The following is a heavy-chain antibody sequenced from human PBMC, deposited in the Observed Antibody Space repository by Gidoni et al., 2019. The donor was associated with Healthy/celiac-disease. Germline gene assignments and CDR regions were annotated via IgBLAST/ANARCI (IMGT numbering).Heavy chain of an antibody. D-gene: IGHD2-15*01. V-gene: IGHV1-46*01. Sequence: QLVQSAAAVTQPGSLLKVYSQSSGYTFTSSYTHWVRQSPGQGLEWMGIIKPSGGSTSYEQKCQCRVTMTRDTFTSTVYMELSSLRSEDTAVYYCARGVDGYFDYWGQGTLVTVSS. CDR2: IKPSGGST. J-gene: IGHJ4*02. CDR1: GYTFTSSY. CDR3: ARGVDGYFDY.